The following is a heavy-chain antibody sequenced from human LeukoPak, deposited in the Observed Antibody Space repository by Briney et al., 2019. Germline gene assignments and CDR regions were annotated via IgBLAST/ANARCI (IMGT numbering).Heavy chain of an antibody. Sequence: GGSLRLSCAASGFTFSSYAMHWVRQAPGKGLEWVAVISYDGSNKYYADSVKGRFTISRDNSKNTLYLQMNSQRAEDTAVYYCAREPYYDFWSGYLHYFDYWGQGTLVTVSS. CDR3: AREPYYDFWSGYLHYFDY. CDR1: GFTFSSYA. CDR2: ISYDGSNK. V-gene: IGHV3-30-3*01. D-gene: IGHD3-3*01. J-gene: IGHJ4*02.